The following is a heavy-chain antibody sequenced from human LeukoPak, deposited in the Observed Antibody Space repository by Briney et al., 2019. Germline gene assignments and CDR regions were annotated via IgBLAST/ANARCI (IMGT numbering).Heavy chain of an antibody. Sequence: PGGSLRLSCAASGFTFISYAMTWVRQAPGKGLEWVSVISGSGGSTYYADSVKGRLTISRDNSKNTLYLQMNSLRAEDTAVYYCAKGDTSGYYYALFDYWGQGTLVTVSS. CDR3: AKGDTSGYYYALFDY. D-gene: IGHD3-22*01. CDR1: GFTFISYA. CDR2: ISGSGGST. V-gene: IGHV3-23*01. J-gene: IGHJ4*02.